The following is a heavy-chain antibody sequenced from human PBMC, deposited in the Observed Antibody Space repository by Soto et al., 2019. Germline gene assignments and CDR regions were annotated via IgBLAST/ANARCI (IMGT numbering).Heavy chain of an antibody. CDR1: GFTFDDYA. CDR3: AKSGSELWFGEPNDY. V-gene: IGHV3-9*01. J-gene: IGHJ4*02. CDR2: ISWNSGSI. Sequence: LRLSCAASGFTFDDYAMHWVRQAPGKGLEWVSGISWNSGSIGYADSVKGRFTISRDNAKNSLYLQMNSLRAEDTALYYCAKSGSELWFGEPNDYWGQGTLVTVSS. D-gene: IGHD3-10*01.